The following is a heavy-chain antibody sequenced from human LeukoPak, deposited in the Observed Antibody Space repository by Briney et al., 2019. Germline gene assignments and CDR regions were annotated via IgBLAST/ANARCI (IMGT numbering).Heavy chain of an antibody. CDR2: INHSGST. CDR1: GGSFSGYY. Sequence: SETLSLTCAVYGGSFSGYYWSWIRQPPGEGLEWIGEINHSGSTNYNPSLKSRVTISVDTSKNQFSLKLSSVTAADTAVYYCARRGSGSYYNDLMDYWGQGTLATVSS. V-gene: IGHV4-34*01. J-gene: IGHJ4*02. D-gene: IGHD3-10*01. CDR3: ARRGSGSYYNDLMDY.